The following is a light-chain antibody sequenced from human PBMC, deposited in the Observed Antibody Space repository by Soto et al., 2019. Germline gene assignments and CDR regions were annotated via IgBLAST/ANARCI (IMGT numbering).Light chain of an antibody. V-gene: IGKV1-9*01. CDR3: QQLNSYPLT. Sequence: DIQLTQSPSFLSASVGDRVTITCRASQGISSYLAWYQQKPGKAPKLLIYAASTLQSGVPSRFSVSGSGTEFTLTISSLQPEDFATYNCQQLNSYPLTFGPGTKVDIK. J-gene: IGKJ3*01. CDR1: QGISSY. CDR2: AAS.